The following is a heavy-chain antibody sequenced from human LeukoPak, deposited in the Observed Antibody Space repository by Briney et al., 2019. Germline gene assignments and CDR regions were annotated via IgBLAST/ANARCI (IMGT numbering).Heavy chain of an antibody. J-gene: IGHJ4*02. CDR3: AKAVRRYCSGGSCYYYFDY. V-gene: IGHV3-23*01. CDR2: ISGSGGST. CDR1: GFTFSSYA. Sequence: PGGSLRLSCAASGFTFSSYAMSWVRQAPGKGLEWVLAISGSGGSTYYADSVKGRFTISRDNSKNTLYLQMNSLRAEDTAVYYCAKAVRRYCSGGSCYYYFDYWGQGTLVTVPS. D-gene: IGHD2-15*01.